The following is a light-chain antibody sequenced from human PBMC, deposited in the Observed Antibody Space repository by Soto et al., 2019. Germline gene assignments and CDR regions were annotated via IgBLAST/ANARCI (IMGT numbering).Light chain of an antibody. Sequence: QSALTQPPSASGSPGQSVTISCTGASSDVGGYNYVSWYQQHPGKAPKLMIYEVTTRPSGVPDRFSGSKSGNTASLTVSGLQPEDEADYYCSSYAGGNNAFVFGTGTKLTVL. CDR2: EVT. CDR3: SSYAGGNNAFV. CDR1: SSDVGGYNY. V-gene: IGLV2-8*01. J-gene: IGLJ1*01.